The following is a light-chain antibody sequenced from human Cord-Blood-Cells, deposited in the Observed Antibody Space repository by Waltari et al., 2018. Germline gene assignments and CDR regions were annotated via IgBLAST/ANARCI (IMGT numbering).Light chain of an antibody. CDR3: SSYAGSNNFV. J-gene: IGLJ1*01. V-gene: IGLV2-8*01. CDR2: EVS. Sequence: QSALTQPPSASGSPGRPVTISSPGTSSTVGGYNYVSWYQQHPGKAPKLMIYEVSKRPSGVPDRFSGSKSGNTASLTVSGLQAEDEADYYCSSYAGSNNFVFGTGTKVTVL. CDR1: SSTVGGYNY.